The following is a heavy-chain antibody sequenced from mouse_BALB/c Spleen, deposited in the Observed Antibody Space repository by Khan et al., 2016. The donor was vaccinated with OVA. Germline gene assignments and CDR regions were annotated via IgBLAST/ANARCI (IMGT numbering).Heavy chain of an antibody. Sequence: QIQLVQSGAELAKPGASVKMSCKASGYTFTSYWMHWIKQRPGQGLEWIGYINPTSGYTDYNQKFKDKATLTADKSSSTAYMQLSRLTSDDSAVDYCARDRIDYGGQGTALTVSS. CDR2: INPTSGYT. J-gene: IGHJ2*01. CDR3: ARDRIDY. CDR1: GYTFTSYW. V-gene: IGHV1-7*01.